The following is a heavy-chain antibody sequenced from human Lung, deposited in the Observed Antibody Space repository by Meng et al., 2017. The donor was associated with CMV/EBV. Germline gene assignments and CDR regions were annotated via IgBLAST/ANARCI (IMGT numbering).Heavy chain of an antibody. CDR1: GGSISISTW. CDR3: ARDPYATGWAG. CDR2: IYHSGGT. J-gene: IGHJ4*02. Sequence: QVQLQGSGPGLVKPSGTLSRTCAVSGGSISISTWWSWVRQPPGKGLEWIGEIYHSGGTNYNPSLRGRVTISLDKSKNQFSLTLRSVTAADTAVYYCARDPYATGWAGWGQGTLVTVSS. V-gene: IGHV4-4*02. D-gene: IGHD6-19*01.